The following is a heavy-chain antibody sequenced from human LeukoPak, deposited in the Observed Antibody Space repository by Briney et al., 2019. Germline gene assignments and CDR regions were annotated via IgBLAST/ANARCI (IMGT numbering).Heavy chain of an antibody. J-gene: IGHJ4*02. V-gene: IGHV3-21*06. CDR3: ARVSTAASLAIDY. D-gene: IGHD6-13*01. CDR1: GFTFSNYN. CDR2: ISSSSRYM. Sequence: NAGGSLRLSCAASGFTFSNYNMNWVRQAPGKGLEWVSVISSSSRYMYYADSVKGRFTISRDNAKNSLYLQMNSLRAEDTAVYYCARVSTAASLAIDYWGQGTLVTVST.